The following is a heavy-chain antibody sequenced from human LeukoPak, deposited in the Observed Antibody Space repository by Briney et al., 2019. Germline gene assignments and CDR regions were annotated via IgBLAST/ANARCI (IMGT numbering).Heavy chain of an antibody. V-gene: IGHV1-2*02. D-gene: IGHD6-13*01. CDR2: INPNSGGT. Sequence: GASVKVSCKASGYTFTGYYMHWVLQAPGQGLEWMGWINPNSGGTNYAQKFQGRVTTTGDTSISTAYMELSRLRSDDTAMYYCARESSSWVRVDYWGQGTLVTVSS. CDR3: ARESSSWVRVDY. J-gene: IGHJ4*02. CDR1: GYTFTGYY.